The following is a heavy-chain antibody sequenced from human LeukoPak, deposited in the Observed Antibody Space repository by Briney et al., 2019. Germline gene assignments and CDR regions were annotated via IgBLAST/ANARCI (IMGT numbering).Heavy chain of an antibody. CDR2: IKLLGDEQ. V-gene: IGHV3-7*01. Sequence: HPGGSLRLSCAGSGFIFSHYWMSWLRQAPGKGPEWVAIIKLLGDEQYYGDSVKGRFIISRDNANNSLYLQMNSLRADDTAVYYCARAPTTDHSGRWFDPWGQGTLVTVSS. CDR3: ARAPTTDHSGRWFDP. CDR1: GFIFSHYW. D-gene: IGHD4-17*01. J-gene: IGHJ5*02.